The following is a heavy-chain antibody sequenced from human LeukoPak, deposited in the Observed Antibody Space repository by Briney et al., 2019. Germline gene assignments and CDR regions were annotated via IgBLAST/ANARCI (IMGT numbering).Heavy chain of an antibody. J-gene: IGHJ4*02. CDR2: ISSSGDTI. Sequence: WGSLRLSCAASEFTFGSYEMNWVRQAPGEGLEWVSYISSSGDTIYYADSVKGRFTISRDNAKNSLYLQLNSLRAEDTAVYYCARVPRSSRIPIFRWGQGTLVTVSS. V-gene: IGHV3-48*03. CDR3: ARVPRSSRIPIFR. D-gene: IGHD3-3*01. CDR1: EFTFGSYE.